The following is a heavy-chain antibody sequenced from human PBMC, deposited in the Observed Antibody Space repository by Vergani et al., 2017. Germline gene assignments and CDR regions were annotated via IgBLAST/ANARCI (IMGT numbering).Heavy chain of an antibody. V-gene: IGHV1-2*02. CDR1: GYTFTGYY. CDR3: ASSATEIAVAGRGGAFDI. J-gene: IGHJ3*02. CDR2: INPNSGGT. D-gene: IGHD6-19*01. Sequence: QVQLVQSGAEVKKPGASVKVSCKASGYTFTGYYMHWVRQAPGQGLEWMGWINPNSGGTNYAQKFQGRVTMTRDTSISTAYMELSRLSADDTAVYYCASSATEIAVAGRGGAFDIWGQGTMGTVSS.